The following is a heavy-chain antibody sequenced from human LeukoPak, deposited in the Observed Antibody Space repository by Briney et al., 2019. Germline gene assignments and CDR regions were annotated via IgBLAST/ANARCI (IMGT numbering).Heavy chain of an antibody. CDR2: IWYDGSNK. D-gene: IGHD3-10*01. CDR3: ARDNHYYGSGSYDY. J-gene: IGHJ4*02. CDR1: GFTFSSYG. V-gene: IGHV3-33*01. Sequence: GGSLRLSCAASGFTFSSYGMHWVRQAPGEGLEWVAVIWYDGSNKYYADSVKGRFIISRDNSKNTLYLQMNSLRAEDTAVYYCARDNHYYGSGSYDYWGQGTLVTVSS.